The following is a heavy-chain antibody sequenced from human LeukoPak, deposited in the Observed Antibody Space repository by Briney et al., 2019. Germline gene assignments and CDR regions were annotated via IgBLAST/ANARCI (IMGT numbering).Heavy chain of an antibody. J-gene: IGHJ4*02. V-gene: IGHV3-30-3*01. D-gene: IGHD6-13*01. CDR2: ISYDGSNK. Sequence: GGSLRLSCAASGFTFSSYAMHWVRQAPGKGLEWVAVISYDGSNKYYADSVKGRFTISRDNSKNTLYLQMNSLRAEDTAVYYCARDRREIAAAGTSFDYWGQGTLVTVSS. CDR1: GFTFSSYA. CDR3: ARDRREIAAAGTSFDY.